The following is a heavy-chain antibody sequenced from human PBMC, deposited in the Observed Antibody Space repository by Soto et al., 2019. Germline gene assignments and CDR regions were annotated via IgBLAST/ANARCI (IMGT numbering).Heavy chain of an antibody. D-gene: IGHD4-17*01. Sequence: EVQLVESGGGFVQPGRSLRLSCAASGFTFDDYAMHWVRQAPGKGLEWVSGISWNSGTIDYADSVKGRFIISRDNAKNSLYLQMNSLRAEDTALYYCAKDYGDYIYYFDLWGRGTLVTVSS. CDR1: GFTFDDYA. CDR3: AKDYGDYIYYFDL. V-gene: IGHV3-9*01. CDR2: ISWNSGTI. J-gene: IGHJ2*01.